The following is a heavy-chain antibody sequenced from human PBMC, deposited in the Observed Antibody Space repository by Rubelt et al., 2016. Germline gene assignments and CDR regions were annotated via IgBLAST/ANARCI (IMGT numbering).Heavy chain of an antibody. Sequence: GRSLRLSCAASGFTFSSYGMHWVRQAPGKGLEWVAVISYDGSNKYYADSVKGRFTISRDNSKNTLYLQMNSLRAEDTAVYYCAREDDSSGYYYLYYFDYWGQGTLVTVSS. J-gene: IGHJ4*02. CDR3: AREDDSSGYYYLYYFDY. V-gene: IGHV3-30*03. CDR1: GFTFSSYG. CDR2: ISYDGSNK. D-gene: IGHD3-22*01.